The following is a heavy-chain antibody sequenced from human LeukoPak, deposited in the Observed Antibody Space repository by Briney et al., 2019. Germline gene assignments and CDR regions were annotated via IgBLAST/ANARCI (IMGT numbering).Heavy chain of an antibody. D-gene: IGHD3-22*01. CDR2: ISSSSSTI. Sequence: GGPLRLSCAASGFTFSSYSMNWVRQAPGKGLEWVSYISSSSSTIYYADSVKGRFTISRDNAKNSLYLQMNSLRAEDTAVYYCARETYYYDSSGYYYNYYYYYYMDVWGKGTTVTVSS. CDR3: ARETYYYDSSGYYYNYYYYYYMDV. J-gene: IGHJ6*03. CDR1: GFTFSSYS. V-gene: IGHV3-48*01.